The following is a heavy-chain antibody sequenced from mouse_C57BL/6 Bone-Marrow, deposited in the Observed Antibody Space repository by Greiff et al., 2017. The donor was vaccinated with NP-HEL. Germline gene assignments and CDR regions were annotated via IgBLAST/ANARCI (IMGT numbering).Heavy chain of an antibody. V-gene: IGHV1-62-2*01. CDR1: GYTFTEYT. J-gene: IGHJ3*01. CDR2: FYPGSGSI. D-gene: IGHD1-1*01. CDR3: ARHEEGYYGSSYCSFAY. Sequence: QVQLQQSGAELVKPGASVKLSCKASGYTFTEYTIHWVKQRSGQGLEWIGWFYPGSGSIKYNEKFKDKATLTADKSSSTVDMELSRLTSEDSAVYFCARHEEGYYGSSYCSFAYWGQGTLVTVSA.